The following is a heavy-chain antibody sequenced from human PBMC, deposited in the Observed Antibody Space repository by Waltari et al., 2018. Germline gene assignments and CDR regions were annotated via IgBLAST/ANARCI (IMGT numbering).Heavy chain of an antibody. CDR1: GGTFSSYA. V-gene: IGHV1-69*04. Sequence: QVQLVQSGAEVKKPGYSVKVSCKASGGTFSSYAISWVRQAPGQGLEWMGGIIPILGIANYAHNFQGRVTITADESTSTAYMELSSLRSEDTAVYYCATGGGYYSRGWFDPWGQGTLVTVSS. CDR2: IIPILGIA. J-gene: IGHJ5*02. CDR3: ATGGGYYSRGWFDP. D-gene: IGHD3-22*01.